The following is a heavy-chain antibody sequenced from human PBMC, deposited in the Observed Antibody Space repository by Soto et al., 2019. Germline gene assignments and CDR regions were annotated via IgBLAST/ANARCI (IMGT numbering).Heavy chain of an antibody. CDR2: IYYSGST. CDR1: GGSISSYY. D-gene: IGHD2-15*01. V-gene: IGHV4-59*01. CDR3: ARLVVVPHCSGGSCYSYYYGMDV. J-gene: IGHJ6*02. Sequence: QVQLQESGPGLVKPSETLSLTCTVSGGSISSYYWSWIRQPPGKGLDWIGYIYYSGSTNYNPSLKSRVTISVDTSKNQFSLKLSSVTAADTAVYYCARLVVVPHCSGGSCYSYYYGMDVWGQGTTVTVSS.